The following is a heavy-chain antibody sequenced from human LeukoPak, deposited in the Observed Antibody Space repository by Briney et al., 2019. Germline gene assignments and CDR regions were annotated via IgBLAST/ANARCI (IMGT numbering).Heavy chain of an antibody. CDR3: ARADFIDAGPYLIGP. J-gene: IGHJ5*02. Sequence: ASVKVSCKTSGYSFTDYYIHWVRQAPGQGLEWMGWINTKSGRTSSARKFQGRVTMTRDPSITTVYMDMAWLTSDDAAIYFCARADFIDAGPYLIGPWGQGTLVTVSS. V-gene: IGHV1-2*02. CDR1: GYSFTDYY. CDR2: INTKSGRT. D-gene: IGHD3-3*01.